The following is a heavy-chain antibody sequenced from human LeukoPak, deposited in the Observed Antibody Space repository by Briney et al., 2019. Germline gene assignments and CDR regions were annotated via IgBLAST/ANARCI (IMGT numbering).Heavy chain of an antibody. CDR2: ISAYNGDT. D-gene: IGHD3-22*01. Sequence: ASVKVSCKASGYTFTNYGITWVRQAPGQGLEWMGWISAYNGDTHYAQKLQGRVAMTTDTSTRTVYMELRSLRHDDTAVYYCARGLDLGSRGYYYFDYHYYYTDVWGKGTTVAVSS. CDR1: GYTFTNYG. V-gene: IGHV1-18*01. J-gene: IGHJ6*03. CDR3: ARGLDLGSRGYYYFDYHYYYTDV.